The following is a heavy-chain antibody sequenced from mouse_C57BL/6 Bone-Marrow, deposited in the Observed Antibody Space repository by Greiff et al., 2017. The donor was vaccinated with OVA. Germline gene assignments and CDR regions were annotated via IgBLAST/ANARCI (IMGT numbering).Heavy chain of an antibody. CDR3: ARSRQLRLE. CDR2: IYPRSGNT. V-gene: IGHV1-81*01. Sequence: QVHVKQSGAELARPGASVKLSCKASGYTFTSYGISWVKQRTGQGLEWIGEIYPRSGNTYYNEKFKGKATLTADKSSSTAYMELRSLTSEDSAVYFCARSRQLRLEWGQGTTLTVSS. CDR1: GYTFTSYG. D-gene: IGHD3-2*02. J-gene: IGHJ2*01.